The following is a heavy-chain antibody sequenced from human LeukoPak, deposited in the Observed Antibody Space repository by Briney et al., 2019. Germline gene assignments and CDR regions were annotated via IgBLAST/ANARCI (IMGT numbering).Heavy chain of an antibody. CDR1: GFTVSSNY. V-gene: IGHV3-53*01. J-gene: IGHJ3*02. CDR3: AREVYCSSTSCYSLGDAFDI. Sequence: PGGSLRLSCAASGFTVSSNYMSWVRQAPGKGLEWVWVSYSGGSTYYADSVKGRFTSPRDNPKNRLYVQMNSLRAEDTAVYYCAREVYCSSTSCYSLGDAFDIWGQGTMVSVS. CDR2: SYSGGST. D-gene: IGHD2-2*01.